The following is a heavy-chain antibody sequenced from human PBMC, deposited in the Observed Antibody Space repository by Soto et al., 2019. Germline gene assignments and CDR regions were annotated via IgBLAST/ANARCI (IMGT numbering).Heavy chain of an antibody. CDR3: AKDGNWLDVYYDV. CDR2: VSASGRSR. D-gene: IGHD3-16*01. Sequence: EVQLLESGGGLVQPGGSLRLSCVGSGIEFSNYAMSWVRQAPGKGLEWVSIVSASGRSRYHADSVKGRFTISRDNSKNTLYLNMTTLRAEETAVYYCAKDGNWLDVYYDVWGQGTPVTVSS. J-gene: IGHJ4*02. V-gene: IGHV3-23*01. CDR1: GIEFSNYA.